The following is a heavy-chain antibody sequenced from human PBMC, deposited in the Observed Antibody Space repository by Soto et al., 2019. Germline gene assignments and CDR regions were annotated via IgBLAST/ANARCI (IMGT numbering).Heavy chain of an antibody. CDR1: GYTFTSYG. V-gene: IGHV1-18*01. CDR3: ARDLAVGLVDY. J-gene: IGHJ4*02. CDR2: ISAYNGNT. D-gene: IGHD6-19*01. Sequence: QVQLVQSGAEVKKPGASVKVSCKASGYTFTSYGISWVRHAPGQGLEWMGWISAYNGNTKYTQKLQGRVTMTTDTSTSTGYMELRSLRSDDTAVYYCARDLAVGLVDYWGQGTLVTVSS.